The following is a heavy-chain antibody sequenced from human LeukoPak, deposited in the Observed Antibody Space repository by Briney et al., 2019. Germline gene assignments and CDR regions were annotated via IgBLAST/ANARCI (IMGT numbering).Heavy chain of an antibody. D-gene: IGHD5-24*01. J-gene: IGHJ3*02. CDR3: AREGWLQQLKDDAFDI. Sequence: ASVEVSCKASGYTFTSYYMHWVRQAPGQGLEWMGIINPSGGSTSYAQKFQGRVTMTRDTSTSTVYMELSSLRSEDTAVYYCAREGWLQQLKDDAFDIWGQGTMVTVSS. CDR2: INPSGGST. V-gene: IGHV1-46*01. CDR1: GYTFTSYY.